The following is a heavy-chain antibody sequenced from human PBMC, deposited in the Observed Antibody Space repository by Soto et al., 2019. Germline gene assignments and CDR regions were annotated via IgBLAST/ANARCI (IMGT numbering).Heavy chain of an antibody. CDR3: ARGVSYFDY. CDR2: IYYTGTT. CDR1: GGSMSSYY. Sequence: PSETLSLTCIVSGGSMSSYYWGWFRQPPGKGLEWIGYIYYTGTTTYHPSLKSRVTISIDTSRNQFSLKLNSVTAADTAVYYCARGVSYFDYWGQGTLVTVS. V-gene: IGHV4-59*08. J-gene: IGHJ4*02.